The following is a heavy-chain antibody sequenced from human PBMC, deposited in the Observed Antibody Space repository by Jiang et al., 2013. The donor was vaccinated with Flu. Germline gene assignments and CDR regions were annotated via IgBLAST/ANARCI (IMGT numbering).Heavy chain of an antibody. CDR1: SISSYY. V-gene: IGHV4-59*01. D-gene: IGHD2-15*01. CDR3: ARGPAVVVGYFDY. J-gene: IGHJ4*02. CDR2: IYYSGST. Sequence: SISSYYWSWIRQPPGKGLEWIGYIYYSGSTNYNPSLKSRVTISVDTSKNQFSLKLSSVTAADTAVYYCARGPAVVVGYFDYWGQGTLVTVSS.